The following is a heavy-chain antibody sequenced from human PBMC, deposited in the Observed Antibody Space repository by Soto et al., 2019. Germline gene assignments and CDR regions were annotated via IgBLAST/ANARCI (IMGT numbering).Heavy chain of an antibody. CDR1: GCSISSYY. CDR2: IYYSGST. V-gene: IGHV4-59*01. J-gene: IGHJ4*02. CDR3: ARMGPLRSAPGRFDY. Sequence: SETLSLTCPVSGCSISSYYWSWIRQPPGKGLEWIGYIYYSGSTNYNPSLKSRVTISVDTSKNQFSLKLSSVTAADTAVYYCARMGPLRSAPGRFDYWGQGTLVPVSS. D-gene: IGHD4-17*01.